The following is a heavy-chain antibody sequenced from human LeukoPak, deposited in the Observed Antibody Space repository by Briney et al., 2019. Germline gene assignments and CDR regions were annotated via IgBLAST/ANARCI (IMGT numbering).Heavy chain of an antibody. J-gene: IGHJ4*02. CDR3: ARRLESDYGDYSFDY. Sequence: GESLKISCKGSGYSFTNYWIGWVRQMPGKGLEWMGIIYPGDSDTRYSPSFQGQVTISADKSISTAYLQWSSLKASDTAMYHCARRLESDYGDYSFDYWGQGTLVTVSS. D-gene: IGHD4-17*01. CDR1: GYSFTNYW. V-gene: IGHV5-51*01. CDR2: IYPGDSDT.